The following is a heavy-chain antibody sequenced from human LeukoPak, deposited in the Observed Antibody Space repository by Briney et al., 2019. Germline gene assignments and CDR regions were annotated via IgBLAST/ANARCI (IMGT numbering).Heavy chain of an antibody. CDR3: ARGAPVAIFGPGYDEYFED. CDR2: MNPDSGNT. J-gene: IGHJ4*02. CDR1: GYTFDNYD. V-gene: IGHV1-8*01. Sequence: ASVKVSCKTSGYTFDNYDMNWVRQAAGQGLEWMGWMNPDSGNTGYAHKFVGRVTMARNTSMTTAYLELTGLTSGDTAIYYCARGAPVAIFGPGYDEYFEDWGQGTVVIVSS. D-gene: IGHD3-3*01.